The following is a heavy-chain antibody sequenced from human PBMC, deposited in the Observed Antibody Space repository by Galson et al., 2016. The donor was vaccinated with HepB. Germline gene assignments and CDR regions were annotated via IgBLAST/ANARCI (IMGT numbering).Heavy chain of an antibody. Sequence: SETLSLTCTVSGASVSSSSWWGWIRQPPGKGLEWLASLSDIGTTDYNPSPRSRVTISADTSKNHFSLRLSSVTAADTAVYYCAKTLTPTNQYFFNSWGQGILVTVSS. D-gene: IGHD2-15*01. V-gene: IGHV4-39*02. CDR2: LSDIGTT. J-gene: IGHJ4*02. CDR3: AKTLTPTNQYFFNS. CDR1: GASVSSSSW.